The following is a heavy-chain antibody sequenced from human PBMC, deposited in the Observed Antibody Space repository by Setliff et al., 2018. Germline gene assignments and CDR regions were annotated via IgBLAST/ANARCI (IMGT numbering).Heavy chain of an antibody. CDR3: AREGVDTRSSTDYRYYMDV. V-gene: IGHV1-69*05. J-gene: IGHJ6*03. D-gene: IGHD5-18*01. Sequence: SVKVSCKASGGTFRSYGISRVRQAPGQGLEWMGGIIPNFGTTSYAQKFQGRVTITTDESTNTAYMELSSLRSDDTAVYYCAREGVDTRSSTDYRYYMDVWGKGTTVTVSS. CDR1: GGTFRSYG. CDR2: IIPNFGTT.